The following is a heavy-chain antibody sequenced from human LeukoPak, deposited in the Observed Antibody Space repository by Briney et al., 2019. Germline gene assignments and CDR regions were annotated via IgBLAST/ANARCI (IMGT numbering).Heavy chain of an antibody. CDR1: GGSISSYY. D-gene: IGHD5-18*01. CDR2: IYTSGST. J-gene: IGHJ3*02. Sequence: SETLSLTCTVSGGSISSYYWSWIRQPAGKGLEWIGRIYTSGSTNYNPSLKSRVTMSVDTSKNQFSLKLSSVTAADTAVYYCARERTAMVFVSAFDIWGQGTMATVSS. CDR3: ARERTAMVFVSAFDI. V-gene: IGHV4-4*07.